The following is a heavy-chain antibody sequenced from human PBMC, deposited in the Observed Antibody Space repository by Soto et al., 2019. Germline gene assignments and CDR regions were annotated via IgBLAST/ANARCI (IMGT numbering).Heavy chain of an antibody. CDR2: ISGYNGKT. D-gene: IGHD3-16*01. J-gene: IGHJ6*02. CDR3: AREGDRPYYYCGMDV. V-gene: IGHV1-18*01. Sequence: ASVKVSCKASGYTFTTYYISWVRQAPGQGLEWMGWISGYNGKTKYAQKLQGRVSMTTDTSTSTAYMELRSLGSDDTAVYYCAREGDRPYYYCGMDVWGQGTTVTVSS. CDR1: GYTFTTYY.